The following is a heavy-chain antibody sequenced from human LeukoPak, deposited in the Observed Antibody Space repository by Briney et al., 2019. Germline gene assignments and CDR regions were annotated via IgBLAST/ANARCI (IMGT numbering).Heavy chain of an antibody. V-gene: IGHV4-59*01. J-gene: IGHJ4*02. D-gene: IGHD2-2*01. CDR2: IYYSGTT. Sequence: SETLSLTCTVSGGPISNYYWSWIRQPPGKGLEWIGNIYYSGTTNYNPSLKSRVTISVDTSKNQFSLRLSSVTAADTAAYYCARDTPTDTMPEDYWGQGTLVTVSS. CDR3: ARDTPTDTMPEDY. CDR1: GGPISNYY.